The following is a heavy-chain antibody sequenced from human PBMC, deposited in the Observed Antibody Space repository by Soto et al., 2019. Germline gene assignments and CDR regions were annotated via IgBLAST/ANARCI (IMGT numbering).Heavy chain of an antibody. Sequence: GVSLKISWKTSGYHFAGYWIGWVRQMPGKGLEWLGIIFPGDSDTKYSPSFQGQVIISADKSIRTAYLQWSSLKASDTAIYYCARQSGMDVWGKGTTVTV. D-gene: IGHD1-26*01. CDR1: GYHFAGYW. V-gene: IGHV5-51*01. CDR3: ARQSGMDV. J-gene: IGHJ6*03. CDR2: IFPGDSDT.